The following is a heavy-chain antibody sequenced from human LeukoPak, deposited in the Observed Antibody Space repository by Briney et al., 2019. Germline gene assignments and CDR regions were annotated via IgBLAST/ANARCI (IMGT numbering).Heavy chain of an antibody. CDR1: GFTFSSNW. J-gene: IGHJ4*02. Sequence: GGSLRLSCAASGFTFSSNWMNWVRQAPGKGLEWVANIKEDGSEKCYVDSVEGRFTVSRDNAKNSLYLQMNSPRVEDTAVYYCARTRPGNYVDYWGQGTLVTVSS. D-gene: IGHD1-14*01. CDR3: ARTRPGNYVDY. V-gene: IGHV3-7*01. CDR2: IKEDGSEK.